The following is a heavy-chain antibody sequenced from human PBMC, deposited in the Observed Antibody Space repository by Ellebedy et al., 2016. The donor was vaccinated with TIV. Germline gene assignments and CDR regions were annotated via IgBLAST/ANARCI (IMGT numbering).Heavy chain of an antibody. V-gene: IGHV4-39*01. CDR3: ARHLRYYPADY. J-gene: IGHJ4*02. CDR2: VYYTGIT. CDR1: GGSTTSTTYY. D-gene: IGHD3-10*01. Sequence: MPSETLSLTCTVSGGSTTSTTYYWAWIRQPPGKGLEWIGTVYYTGITYYNPSLKIRVTISVNTSKNQFSLKLSAVTAADTAVYYCARHLRYYPADYWGQGTLVTVSS.